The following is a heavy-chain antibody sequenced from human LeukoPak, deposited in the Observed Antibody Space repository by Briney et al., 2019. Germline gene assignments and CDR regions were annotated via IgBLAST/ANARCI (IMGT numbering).Heavy chain of an antibody. Sequence: SETLSLTCTVSGGSISSYYWSWIRQPPGKGLEWIGYIYHSGSTYYNPSLKSRVTISVDRSKNQFSLKLSSVTAADTAVYYCARTQSIAARRSFDYWGQGTLVTVSS. V-gene: IGHV4-59*12. CDR2: IYHSGST. D-gene: IGHD6-6*01. CDR1: GGSISSYY. J-gene: IGHJ4*02. CDR3: ARTQSIAARRSFDY.